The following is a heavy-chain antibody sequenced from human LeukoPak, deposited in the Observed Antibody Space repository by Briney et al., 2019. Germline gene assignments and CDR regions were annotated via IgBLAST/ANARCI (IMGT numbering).Heavy chain of an antibody. D-gene: IGHD3-9*01. CDR1: GGSFSGYY. J-gene: IGHJ4*02. CDR3: ARGGYDILTGYYGY. CDR2: INHSGST. V-gene: IGHV4-34*01. Sequence: SETLSLTCAVYGGSFSGYYWSWIRQPPGKGLEWIGEINHSGSTNYNPSLKSRVTISVDTSKNQFSLELSSVTAADTAVYYCARGGYDILTGYYGYWGQGTLVTVSS.